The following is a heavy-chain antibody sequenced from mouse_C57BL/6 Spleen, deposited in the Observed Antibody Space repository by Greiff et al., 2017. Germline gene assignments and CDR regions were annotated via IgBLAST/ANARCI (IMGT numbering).Heavy chain of an antibody. CDR1: GYTFTSYW. CDR3: ARGDGRGCIVTAWDY. D-gene: IGHD2-5*01. V-gene: IGHV1-64*01. Sequence: QVQLQQPGAELVKPGASVKLSCKASGYTFTSYWMHWVKQRPGQGLEWIGMIHPNSGSTNYNEKFKSKATLTVDKSSSTAYMQLSSLTSEDSAVYYCARGDGRGCIVTAWDYWGQGTTLTVSS. CDR2: IHPNSGST. J-gene: IGHJ2*01.